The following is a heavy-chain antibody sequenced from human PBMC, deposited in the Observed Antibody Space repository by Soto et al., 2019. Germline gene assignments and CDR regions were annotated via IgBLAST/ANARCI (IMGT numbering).Heavy chain of an antibody. CDR3: ARDNSQNYGTPAASSLFHP. Sequence: GDSVQVSCKASGFSFSDYFMHWVRQAPGQGLEWMGIINPSGDSRNYAQKFQGRVTITRGTSTSTVYMDLSSLRYEDTAVYYCARDNSQNYGTPAASSLFHPWGQGTPVTVSS. CDR2: INPSGDSR. CDR1: GFSFSDYF. V-gene: IGHV1-46*01. J-gene: IGHJ5*02. D-gene: IGHD2-15*01.